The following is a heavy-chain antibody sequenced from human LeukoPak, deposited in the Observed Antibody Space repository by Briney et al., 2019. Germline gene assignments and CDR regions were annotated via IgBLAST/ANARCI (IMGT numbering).Heavy chain of an antibody. V-gene: IGHV4-39*07. CDR2: IYYSGST. D-gene: IGHD3-16*01. Sequence: SETLSLTCTVSGGSISSSSYYWGWIRQPPGKGLEWIGSIYYSGSTYYNPSLKSRVTISVDTSKNQFSLKLSSVTAADTAVYYCARVGEDFYYYYMDVWGKGTTVTVSS. CDR1: GGSISSSSYY. CDR3: ARVGEDFYYYYMDV. J-gene: IGHJ6*03.